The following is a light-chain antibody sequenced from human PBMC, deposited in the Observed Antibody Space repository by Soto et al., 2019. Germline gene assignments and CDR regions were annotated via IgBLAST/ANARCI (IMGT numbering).Light chain of an antibody. CDR2: NEV. V-gene: IGLV3-21*04. CDR3: HVWDTDGDHPV. CDR1: NIGSKS. J-gene: IGLJ2*01. Sequence: SYELTQTPSVSVAPGMTARITCGGNNIGSKSVHWYQQKAGQAPVLVINNEVDRPSGIPERFSGSNSGNTATLTITRVDAGDEADYYCHVWDTDGDHPVFGGGTKLTVL.